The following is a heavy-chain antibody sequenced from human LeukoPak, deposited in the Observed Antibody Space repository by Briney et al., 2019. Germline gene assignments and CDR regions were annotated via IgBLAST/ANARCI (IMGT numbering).Heavy chain of an antibody. Sequence: ASVKVSCKASGYTFTTYGFSWVRQAPGQGLEWMGWISSYNGGADYAQKLQGRVTMTTDTSTSTTHMDLRSLRSDDTAVYYCARQKKQTTAIDYWGQGTLVTVSS. CDR1: GYTFTTYG. CDR3: ARQKKQTTAIDY. J-gene: IGHJ4*02. D-gene: IGHD4-17*01. V-gene: IGHV1-18*01. CDR2: ISSYNGGA.